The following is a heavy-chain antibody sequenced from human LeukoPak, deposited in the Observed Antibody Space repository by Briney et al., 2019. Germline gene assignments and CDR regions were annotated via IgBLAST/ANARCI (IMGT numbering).Heavy chain of an antibody. D-gene: IGHD2-2*01. Sequence: GGSLRLSCAASGFTFSYAWMNWVRQAPGKGLEWVGRIKSKADGGTTDYAAPVKGRFTISRDDSKNTFYLQMNSLKTEDTAVYYCAKDLAPAAYWGQGTLVTVSS. J-gene: IGHJ4*02. CDR1: GFTFSYAW. V-gene: IGHV3-15*01. CDR2: IKSKADGGTT. CDR3: AKDLAPAAY.